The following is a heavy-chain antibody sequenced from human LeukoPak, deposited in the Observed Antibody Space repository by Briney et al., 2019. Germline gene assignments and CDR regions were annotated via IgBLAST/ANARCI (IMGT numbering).Heavy chain of an antibody. V-gene: IGHV3-21*01. CDR1: GFTFSSYS. J-gene: IGHJ4*02. Sequence: GGSLRLSCAASGFTFSSYSMNWVRQAPGQGLELVSSISSSSTYTYYADSVKGRFTISRDNAKNSLYLQMNSLRAEDTAVYYCVRDLEYSSSSVSGRSFDYWGQGTLVTVSS. CDR2: ISSSSTYT. CDR3: VRDLEYSSSSVSGRSFDY. D-gene: IGHD6-6*01.